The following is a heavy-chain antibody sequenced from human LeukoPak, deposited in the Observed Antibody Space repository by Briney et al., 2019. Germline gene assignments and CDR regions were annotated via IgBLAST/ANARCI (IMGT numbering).Heavy chain of an antibody. CDR3: ARGSAYALYYYYYYYMDV. CDR1: GYTFTSYG. J-gene: IGHJ6*03. V-gene: IGHV1-18*01. D-gene: IGHD4-17*01. Sequence: ASVKVSCKASGYTFTSYGISWVRQAPGQGLEWMGWISAYNGYTKYAQKFQGRVTMTRDTSTSTAYMELRSLRSDDTAVYYCARGSAYALYYYYYYYMDVWGKGTTVTVSS. CDR2: ISAYNGYT.